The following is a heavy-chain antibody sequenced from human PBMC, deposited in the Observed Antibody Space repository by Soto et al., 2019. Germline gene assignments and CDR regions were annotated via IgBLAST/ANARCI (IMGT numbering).Heavy chain of an antibody. J-gene: IGHJ4*02. D-gene: IGHD3-22*01. CDR2: IWYDGSNK. Sequence: QVQLVESGGGVVQPGRSLRLSCAVSGFTFSSHGMHWVRQAPGKGLEWVAVIWYDGSNKYYADSVKGRFTISRDNSKNSLYLQMNSLSAEDTAVYYCARDLEDDSGYYYWGQGTLVTVSS. V-gene: IGHV3-33*01. CDR3: ARDLEDDSGYYY. CDR1: GFTFSSHG.